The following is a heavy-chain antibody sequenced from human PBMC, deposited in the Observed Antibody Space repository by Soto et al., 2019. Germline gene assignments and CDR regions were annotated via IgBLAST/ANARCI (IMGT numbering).Heavy chain of an antibody. J-gene: IGHJ6*04. D-gene: IGHD6-6*01. CDR2: IKQDGSEE. CDR3: AREIAARL. V-gene: IGHV3-7*01. CDR1: GFTFSSYW. Sequence: EVQLVESGGGLVQPGGSLRLSCAASGFTFSSYWMSWFHQAPGKGLEWVANIKQDGSEENYVDSVKGRFTISRDNAKNALYLQMNSLRAEDTAVYYCAREIAARLWGKGTTVTVSS.